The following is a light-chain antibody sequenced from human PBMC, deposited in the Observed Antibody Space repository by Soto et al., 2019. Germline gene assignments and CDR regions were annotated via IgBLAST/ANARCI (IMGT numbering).Light chain of an antibody. CDR2: GAS. CDR3: QQYGSSPQT. CDR1: QSVSSSY. Sequence: EIVFTQSPGTLSLSPGERATLTCRASQSVSSSYLGWYQQKLGQAPRLLIYGASSRATGIPDRFSGSGSGTDFTLTISRLEPEDFAVYYCQQYGSSPQTFGQGTKVDIK. V-gene: IGKV3-20*01. J-gene: IGKJ1*01.